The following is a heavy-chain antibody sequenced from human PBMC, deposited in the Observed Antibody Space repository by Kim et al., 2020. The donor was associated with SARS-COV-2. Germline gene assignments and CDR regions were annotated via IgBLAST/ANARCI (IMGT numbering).Heavy chain of an antibody. Sequence: SVKVSCKASGGTFSSYAISWARQAPGQGLEWMGRIIPILGIANYAQKFQGRVTITADKSTSTAYMELSSLRSEDTAVYYCASEWATYSNYGAFDIWGQGTMVTVSS. CDR2: IIPILGIA. CDR1: GGTFSSYA. J-gene: IGHJ3*02. D-gene: IGHD4-4*01. CDR3: ASEWATYSNYGAFDI. V-gene: IGHV1-69*04.